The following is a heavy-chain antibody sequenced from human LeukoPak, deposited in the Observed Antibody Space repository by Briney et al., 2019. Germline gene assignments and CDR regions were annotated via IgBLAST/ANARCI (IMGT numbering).Heavy chain of an antibody. CDR1: GYTFAIYG. J-gene: IGHJ4*02. CDR3: ARGPIGYSSSWRYFDY. V-gene: IGHV1-18*01. CDR2: ISVYNGNT. D-gene: IGHD6-13*01. Sequence: ASVKVSCKASGYTFAIYGISWVRQAPGQGLEWMGWISVYNGNTNSAQKLQGRVTMTTDTSTSTAYMELRSLRSDDTAVYYCARGPIGYSSSWRYFDYWGQGTLVTVSS.